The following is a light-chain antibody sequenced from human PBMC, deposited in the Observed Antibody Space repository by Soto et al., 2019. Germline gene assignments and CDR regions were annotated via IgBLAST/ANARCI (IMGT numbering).Light chain of an antibody. Sequence: IQMTQFPSSVSASVGDRVTITCRASQDVRTWLAWYQQRPGKAPKVLIHAATILQSGVPSRFSGSGAGTDFTLTINNLQPDGFATYDCQQVDNFPLTFGPGTKVD. CDR3: QQVDNFPLT. J-gene: IGKJ3*01. CDR1: QDVRTW. V-gene: IGKV1-12*01. CDR2: AAT.